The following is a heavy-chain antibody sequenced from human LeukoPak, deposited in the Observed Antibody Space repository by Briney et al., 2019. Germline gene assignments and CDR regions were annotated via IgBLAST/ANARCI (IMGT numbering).Heavy chain of an antibody. J-gene: IGHJ6*02. CDR2: IGSSGSPT. CDR1: GFAFSSYN. D-gene: IGHD3-22*01. CDR3: ARRPYSDTSGRLSDV. Sequence: GGSLRLSCAASGFAFSSYNMNWVRQAPGKGLEWISYIGSSGSPTHYADSVRGRFTISRDNAKNSLYLQMNSLRDDDTALYYCARRPYSDTSGRLSDVWGQGTSVTVSS. V-gene: IGHV3-48*02.